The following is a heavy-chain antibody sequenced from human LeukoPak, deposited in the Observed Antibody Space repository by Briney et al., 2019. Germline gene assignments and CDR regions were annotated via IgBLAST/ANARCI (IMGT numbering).Heavy chain of an antibody. V-gene: IGHV3-66*01. Sequence: GGSLRLSCEAAEFSISGTYMSWVRQTPGRGLEWVSVIYGGGSSYSADSVRGRFIISRDDSKNTVSLQMNNLRLEDTGLYFCARDFVNYLENTGYFPFDLWGQGTRVTVSS. CDR1: EFSISGTY. D-gene: IGHD3-9*01. J-gene: IGHJ4*02. CDR3: ARDFVNYLENTGYFPFDL. CDR2: IYGGGSS.